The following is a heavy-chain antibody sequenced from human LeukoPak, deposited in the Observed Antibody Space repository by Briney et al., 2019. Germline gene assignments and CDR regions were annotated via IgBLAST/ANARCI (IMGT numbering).Heavy chain of an antibody. CDR1: GFTFTGYY. D-gene: IGHD2-21*02. J-gene: IGHJ4*02. Sequence: ASVKVSCKSSGFTFTGYYIHWVRQAPGQGLEWMGYINPHSGGTNSPQKFQGRVTMTTDTSISAAYMELSSLISDDTAMYYCVREGNELLSKNFDYWGQGTLVTVSS. CDR2: INPHSGGT. CDR3: VREGNELLSKNFDY. V-gene: IGHV1-2*02.